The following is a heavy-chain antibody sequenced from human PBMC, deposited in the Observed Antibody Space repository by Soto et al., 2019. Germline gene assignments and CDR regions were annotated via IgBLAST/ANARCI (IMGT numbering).Heavy chain of an antibody. CDR2: IRGGGGGT. CDR3: ARVLGGSGSPVDY. V-gene: IGHV3-23*01. J-gene: IGHJ4*02. D-gene: IGHD2-15*01. CDR1: GFTFSSFA. Sequence: WSLRLSCAASGFTFSSFAMSWVRQAAGKGLEWVSAIRGGGGGTYYADSVKGRFTISRDNSKNTQYLQMNSLRAEYTAVYYCARVLGGSGSPVDYWGQGTLVTVSS.